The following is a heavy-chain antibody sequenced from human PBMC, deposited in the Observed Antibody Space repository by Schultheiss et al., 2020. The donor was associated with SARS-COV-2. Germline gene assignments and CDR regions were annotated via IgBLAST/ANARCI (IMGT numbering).Heavy chain of an antibody. D-gene: IGHD6-19*01. V-gene: IGHV4-61*08. CDR3: ARSAGVRYSSGWNDY. CDR1: GGSISSGDYY. J-gene: IGHJ4*02. CDR2: IYYSGST. Sequence: SETLSLTCTVSGGSISSGDYYWSWIRQPPGKGLEWIGYIYYSGSTNYNPSLKSRVTISVDTSKNQFSLKLSSVTAADTAVYYCARSAGVRYSSGWNDYWGQGTLVTVSS.